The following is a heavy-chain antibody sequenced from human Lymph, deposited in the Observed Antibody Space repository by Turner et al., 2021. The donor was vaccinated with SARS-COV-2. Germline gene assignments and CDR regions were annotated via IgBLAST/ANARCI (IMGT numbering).Heavy chain of an antibody. J-gene: IGHJ3*02. Sequence: QVQLQESGPGLVKPSGTLSLTCAVSGGPISSSNWWSWVRQPPGKGLEWIGEIYHSGSTNYNPSLKSRVTISVDKSKNQFSLKLSSVTAADTAVYYCARDIVPYDILTGSYIDAFDIWGQGTMVTISS. CDR2: IYHSGST. V-gene: IGHV4-4*02. CDR1: GGPISSSNW. CDR3: ARDIVPYDILTGSYIDAFDI. D-gene: IGHD3-9*01.